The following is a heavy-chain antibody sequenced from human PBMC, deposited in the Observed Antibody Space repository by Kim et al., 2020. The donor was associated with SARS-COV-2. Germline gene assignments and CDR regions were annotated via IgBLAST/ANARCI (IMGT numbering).Heavy chain of an antibody. J-gene: IGHJ4*01. CDR2: IYYSCRT. Sequence: SETLSLTCTVSGGSIRISDLDWISHPPGKGRDWIGAIYYSCRTNSNPSLKKRVTISSYTSNHQLSLKLSSVTAAETAVYHCARDSHGYFDYWGHGTLVTVSS. V-gene: IGHV4-59*01. CDR3: ARDSHGYFDY. CDR1: GGSIRISD.